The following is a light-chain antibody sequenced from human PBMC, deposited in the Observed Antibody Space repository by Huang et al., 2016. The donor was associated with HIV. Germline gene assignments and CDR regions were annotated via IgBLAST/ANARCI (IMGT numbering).Light chain of an antibody. CDR1: RSLSTY. V-gene: IGKV3-11*01. CDR3: QDRSDWPRFT. Sequence: EIVLTQSPATLSLSPGKRATLSCRASRSLSTYLAWYQQKPGQAPRLLIYDASSRATGIPARFSGSGSGTDFTLTISRLEPEDVAVYYCQDRSDWPRFTFGPGTRVDVK. J-gene: IGKJ3*01. CDR2: DAS.